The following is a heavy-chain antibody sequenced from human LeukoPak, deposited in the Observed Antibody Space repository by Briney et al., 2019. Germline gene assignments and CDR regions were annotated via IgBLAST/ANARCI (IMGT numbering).Heavy chain of an antibody. CDR1: GYTFTSYW. Sequence: GESLKISCKGSGYTFTSYWIVWVRQMPGKGPEWMGTIFPGDSDTRYSPSFQGQVTISADKSISTAYLQWSSLKASDTAMYYCARRIGLDFWSGYPHDVFDIWGQGTMVTVSS. J-gene: IGHJ3*02. V-gene: IGHV5-51*01. D-gene: IGHD3-3*01. CDR2: IFPGDSDT. CDR3: ARRIGLDFWSGYPHDVFDI.